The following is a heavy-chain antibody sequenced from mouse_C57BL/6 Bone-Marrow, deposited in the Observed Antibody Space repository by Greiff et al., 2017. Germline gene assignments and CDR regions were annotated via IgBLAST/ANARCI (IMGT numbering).Heavy chain of an antibody. D-gene: IGHD2-2*01. CDR2: IWSGGST. CDR1: GFSSTSYG. CDR3: ARKWLRRRRPYYYAMDY. J-gene: IGHJ4*01. V-gene: IGHV2-2*01. Sequence: QVQLKQSGPGLVQPSQSLSITCTVSGFSSTSYGVHWVRQSPGKGLEWLGVIWSGGSTDYNAAFISRLSISKDNSKSQVFFKMNSLQADDTAIYYCARKWLRRRRPYYYAMDYWGQGTSVTVSS.